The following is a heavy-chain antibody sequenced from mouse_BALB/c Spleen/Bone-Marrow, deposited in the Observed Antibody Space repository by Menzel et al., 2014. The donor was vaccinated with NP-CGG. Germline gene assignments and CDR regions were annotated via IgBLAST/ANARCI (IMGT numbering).Heavy chain of an antibody. CDR2: INPSTGYT. V-gene: IGHV1-7*01. J-gene: IGHJ4*01. CDR1: GYTFTSYW. D-gene: IGHD2-1*01. CDR3: ARGNPLYAMDY. Sequence: QVQLQQSGAELAKPGASVKMSCKASGYTFTSYWMHWVKQRPGQGLEWIGYINPSTGYTDYNQKFNDKATLTADKSSSTAYMQLSSLTSKDSAVYYCARGNPLYAMDYWGQGTSVPVSS.